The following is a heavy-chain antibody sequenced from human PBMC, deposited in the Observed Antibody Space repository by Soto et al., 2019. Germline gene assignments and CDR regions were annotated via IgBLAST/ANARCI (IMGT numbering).Heavy chain of an antibody. CDR3: AREGGYYDSSGCYAPDAFDI. Sequence: SVKVSCKASGYTFTIYGISWLRQAPGQGLEWMGWISAYNGNTNYAQKLQGRVTMTTDTSTSTAYMELRSLRSDDTAVYYCAREGGYYDSSGCYAPDAFDIWGQGTMVTVSS. V-gene: IGHV1-18*01. CDR1: GYTFTIYG. CDR2: ISAYNGNT. J-gene: IGHJ3*02. D-gene: IGHD3-22*01.